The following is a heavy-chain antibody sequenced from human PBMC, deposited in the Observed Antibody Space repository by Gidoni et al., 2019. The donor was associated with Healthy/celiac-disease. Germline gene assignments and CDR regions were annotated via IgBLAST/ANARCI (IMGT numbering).Heavy chain of an antibody. CDR1: GGSISSYY. CDR3: ARAQGGPNWFDP. J-gene: IGHJ5*02. CDR2: IYYSGSA. Sequence: QVQLQESGPGLVKPSETLSLTCTVSGGSISSYYWSWIRQPPGKGLEWIGYIYYSGSANYNPSLKSRVTISVDTSKTQFSLKLSSVTAADPAVYYCARAQGGPNWFDPWGQGTLVTVSS. V-gene: IGHV4-59*01. D-gene: IGHD3-16*01.